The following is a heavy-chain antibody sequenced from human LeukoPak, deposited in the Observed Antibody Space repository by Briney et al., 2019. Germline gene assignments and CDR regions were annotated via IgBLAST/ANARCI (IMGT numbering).Heavy chain of an antibody. CDR2: ISSSSSYI. J-gene: IGHJ4*02. V-gene: IGHV3-21*01. CDR3: ARALGEWENEYYFDY. D-gene: IGHD3-16*01. CDR1: GFTFSSYA. Sequence: GGSLRLSCAASGFTFSSYAMNWVRQAPGKGLEWVSSISSSSSYIYYADSVKGRFTISRDNAKNSLYLQMNSLRAEDTAVYYCARALGEWENEYYFDYWGQGTLVTVSS.